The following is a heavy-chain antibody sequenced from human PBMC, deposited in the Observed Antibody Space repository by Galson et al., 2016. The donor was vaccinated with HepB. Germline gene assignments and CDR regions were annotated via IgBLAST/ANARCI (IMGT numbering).Heavy chain of an antibody. CDR2: ISHDGRKQ. Sequence: SLRLSCAASGLRFSSYGMHWVRQAPGKGLEWVAAISHDGRKQYYGDSVQGRFTISRDNSKNTLYLQMNSLRAEDTAVYYCAKAKLRFGELFPGDWGQGTLFIVSS. CDR3: AKAKLRFGELFPGD. J-gene: IGHJ4*02. CDR1: GLRFSSYG. D-gene: IGHD3-10*01. V-gene: IGHV3-30*18.